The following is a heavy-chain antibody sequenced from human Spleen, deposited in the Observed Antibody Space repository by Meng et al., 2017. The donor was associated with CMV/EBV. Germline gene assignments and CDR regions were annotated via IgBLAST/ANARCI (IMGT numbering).Heavy chain of an antibody. J-gene: IGHJ5*02. CDR2: MNPNSGNA. CDR3: VRLAVRGVIGP. V-gene: IGHV1-8*01. D-gene: IGHD3-10*01. Sequence: SCKASGYTFTDYDINWVRQASGQGLEWLGWMNPNSGNAGYAQKFQGRVSMTRDTSISTAYMELTGLTSEDTAVYFCVRLAVRGVIGPWGQGTLVTVSS. CDR1: GYTFTDYD.